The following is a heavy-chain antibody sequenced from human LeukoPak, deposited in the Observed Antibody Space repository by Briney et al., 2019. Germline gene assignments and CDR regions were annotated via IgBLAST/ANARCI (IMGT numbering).Heavy chain of an antibody. J-gene: IGHJ4*02. D-gene: IGHD4-23*01. Sequence: GGSLSLSCAASGFTFRSYWMHWVRQPPGKGLVWLSRINSDGSSTSYAASVKGRFTTSRDNDKNTLYLQRNSLRAEDTAVYYCARDRDYGGKSFDYWGQGTLVTVSS. CDR2: INSDGSST. CDR3: ARDRDYGGKSFDY. CDR1: GFTFRSYW. V-gene: IGHV3-74*01.